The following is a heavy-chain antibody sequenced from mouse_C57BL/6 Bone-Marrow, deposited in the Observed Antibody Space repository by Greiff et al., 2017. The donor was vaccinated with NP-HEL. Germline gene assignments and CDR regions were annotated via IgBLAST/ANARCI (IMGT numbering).Heavy chain of an antibody. Sequence: VQLQQSGAELVKPGASVKLSCKASGYTFTSYWMHWVKQRPGQGLEWIGMIHPNSGSTNYNEKFKSKATLTVDTSSSTASMQLSSLTSEDSAVYCGGHDGYYSFDNDNWCQGNAVTVTA. CDR3: GHDGYYSFDNDN. CDR1: GYTFTSYW. J-gene: IGHJ4*01. CDR2: IHPNSGST. D-gene: IGHD2-3*01. V-gene: IGHV1-64*01.